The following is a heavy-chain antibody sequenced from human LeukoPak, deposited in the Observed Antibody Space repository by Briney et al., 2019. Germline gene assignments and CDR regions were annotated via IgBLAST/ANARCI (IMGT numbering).Heavy chain of an antibody. Sequence: ASVKVSCKASGYTFTNYDINWVRQATGQGLEWMGWMNPNSGNTGHAQKFQGRVTMTRNTSISTAYMGLSSLRPEDTAVYYCAKDLDIVATITGNWGQGTLVTVSS. J-gene: IGHJ4*02. CDR3: AKDLDIVATITGN. CDR1: GYTFTNYD. D-gene: IGHD5-12*01. CDR2: MNPNSGNT. V-gene: IGHV1-8*01.